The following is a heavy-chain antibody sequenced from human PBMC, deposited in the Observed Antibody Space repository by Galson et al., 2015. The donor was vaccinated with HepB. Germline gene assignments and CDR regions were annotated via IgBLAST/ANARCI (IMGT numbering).Heavy chain of an antibody. Sequence: CAISGDSVSSSTAAWNWIRQSPSRGLEWLGRTYYRSKWYNDYEVSVKSRITINPDTSKNQFSLQLSSVTPDDTAVYYCARDSFYDNTGYPVPRNFGVDVWGQGTTVTVSS. CDR3: ARDSFYDNTGYPVPRNFGVDV. J-gene: IGHJ6*02. CDR1: GDSVSSSTAA. CDR2: TYYRSKWYN. D-gene: IGHD3-22*01. V-gene: IGHV6-1*01.